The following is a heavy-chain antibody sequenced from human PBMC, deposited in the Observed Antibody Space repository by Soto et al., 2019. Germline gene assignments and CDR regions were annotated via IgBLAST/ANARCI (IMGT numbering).Heavy chain of an antibody. J-gene: IGHJ6*02. D-gene: IGHD6-19*01. Sequence: PSQTLSLTCAISGDSVSSNSAAWSWIRQSPSRGLEWLGRTYYRSKWYSDYAVSVKSRITINPDTSKNQFSLQLNYVTPEDTAVYYCVRLVDYYYSGMDVWGQGTTVTVSS. CDR2: TYYRSKWYS. CDR3: VRLVDYYYSGMDV. V-gene: IGHV6-1*01. CDR1: GDSVSSNSAA.